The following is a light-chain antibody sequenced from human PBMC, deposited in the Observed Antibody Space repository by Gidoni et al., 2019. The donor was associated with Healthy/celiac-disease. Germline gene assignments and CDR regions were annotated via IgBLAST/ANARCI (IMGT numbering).Light chain of an antibody. Sequence: ESVLTKSPATLSLSPGERATLSCRARQSVSSYLAWYQQKPGQAPRLLLYDASNSSTGIPARFIGSGSGTDFTLTISSLEPEDFSVYYCQQRSNWPPWTFGQGTKVEIK. CDR3: QQRSNWPPWT. V-gene: IGKV3-11*01. J-gene: IGKJ1*01. CDR1: QSVSSY. CDR2: DAS.